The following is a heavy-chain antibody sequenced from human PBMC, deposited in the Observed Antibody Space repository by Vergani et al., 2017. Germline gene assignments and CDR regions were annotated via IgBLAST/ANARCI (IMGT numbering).Heavy chain of an antibody. V-gene: IGHV4-59*10. CDR1: GGSFSGYY. CDR3: ARTEYSRAGPDY. Sequence: QVQLQQWGAGLLKPSETLSLTCAVYGGSFSGYYWSWIRQPPGKGLEWIGRMYATGSTNYNPSLRSRVTMSVDTSKSLFSLKLSSVTAADTAVYYCARTEYSRAGPDYWGQGTLVTVSS. J-gene: IGHJ4*02. CDR2: MYATGST. D-gene: IGHD6-6*01.